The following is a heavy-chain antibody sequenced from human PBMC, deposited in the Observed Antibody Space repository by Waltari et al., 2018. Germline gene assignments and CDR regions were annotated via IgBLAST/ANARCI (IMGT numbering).Heavy chain of an antibody. J-gene: IGHJ4*02. D-gene: IGHD1-26*01. Sequence: QLQLQQSGPGLVKPSESLFLSCAVSGDSVSNNYWWSWVRQPPGKGLEWIGQIHGTGKTNYNPSLESRVTVSMDTSNNQFSLRVTSTTAADTAVYFCARDRGRGLYLDSWGQGTLVTVS. V-gene: IGHV4-4*02. CDR2: IHGTGKT. CDR3: ARDRGRGLYLDS. CDR1: GDSVSNNYW.